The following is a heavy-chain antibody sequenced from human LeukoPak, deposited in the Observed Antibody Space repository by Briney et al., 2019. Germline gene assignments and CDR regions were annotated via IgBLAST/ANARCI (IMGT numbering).Heavy chain of an antibody. V-gene: IGHV1-18*01. CDR3: ARDWGRVSGSYYHYGMDV. J-gene: IGHJ6*02. CDR2: ISTYNGNK. CDR1: GYTFTTYG. D-gene: IGHD3-10*01. Sequence: ASVKVSCKASGYTFTTYGISWVRQAPGQGLEWMGWISTYNGNKNYAQKLQGRVTITTDTSTSTAYMELRSLRSDDTAVYYCARDWGRVSGSYYHYGMDVWGQGTTVTVSS.